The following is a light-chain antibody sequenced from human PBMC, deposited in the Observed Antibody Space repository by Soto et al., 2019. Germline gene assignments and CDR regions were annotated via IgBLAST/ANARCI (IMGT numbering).Light chain of an antibody. V-gene: IGKV3-11*01. CDR3: QQRSNWPPYT. Sequence: EIVLTQSPATLSLSPGERATLSCRASQSVSSYLAWYQQKPGQAPRLLIYDASNRATGIPARCSGSGSGTDFTLTISSLEPEEFAVYYCQQRSNWPPYTFGQGTKLEIK. CDR2: DAS. J-gene: IGKJ2*01. CDR1: QSVSSY.